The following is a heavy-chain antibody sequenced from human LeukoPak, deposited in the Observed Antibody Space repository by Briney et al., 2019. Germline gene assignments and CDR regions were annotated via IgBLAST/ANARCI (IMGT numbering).Heavy chain of an antibody. Sequence: KPSETLSLXCAVYGGSCSGYYWSWIRQPPGKGLESIGEINHSGSTNYNPSLKSRVTISVDTSKNQFSLKLSSVTAADTAVYYCARGPTIFGVVPRLREPIYWYFDLWGRGTLVTVSS. CDR1: GGSCSGYY. CDR3: ARGPTIFGVVPRLREPIYWYFDL. V-gene: IGHV4-34*01. CDR2: INHSGST. J-gene: IGHJ2*01. D-gene: IGHD3-3*01.